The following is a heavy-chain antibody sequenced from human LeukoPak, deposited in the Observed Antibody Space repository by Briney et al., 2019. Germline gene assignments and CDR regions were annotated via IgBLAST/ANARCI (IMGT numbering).Heavy chain of an antibody. J-gene: IGHJ4*02. D-gene: IGHD1-26*01. CDR1: EFIFRNYA. CDR2: IRHNGETT. V-gene: IGHV3-23*01. CDR3: AKDAGPSGEGATPAD. Sequence: GGSLRLSCVASEFIFRNYAMTWVRQAPGKGLEWVSTIRHNGETTYFEDSVKGRFIISRDNTKNTLYLHMNSLRAEDTAVYFCAKDAGPSGEGATPADWGRGTLVTVSS.